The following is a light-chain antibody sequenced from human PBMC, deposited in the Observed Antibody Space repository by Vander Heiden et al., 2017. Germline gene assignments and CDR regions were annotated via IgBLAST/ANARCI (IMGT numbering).Light chain of an antibody. CDR2: DVS. Sequence: QSALTQPASGSGSPGQSITIPCTGTSSDVIGYNYVSWYQQHPGKAPKLMIYDVSNRPSGVSNRFSGSKSGNTASLTISGLQAEDEADYYCSSYTSSSTVFGGGTKLTVL. V-gene: IGLV2-14*01. J-gene: IGLJ3*02. CDR3: SSYTSSSTV. CDR1: SSDVIGYNY.